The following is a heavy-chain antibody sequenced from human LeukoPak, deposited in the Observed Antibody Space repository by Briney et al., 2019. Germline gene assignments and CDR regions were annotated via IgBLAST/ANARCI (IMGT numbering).Heavy chain of an antibody. CDR1: GFTFSTYE. D-gene: IGHD1-7*01. Sequence: GGSLRLSCAASGFTFSTYEMNWVRQAPGKGLEWVSFIYSAGNTYYADSVKGRFTISRDNSKNTLFLQMNSLRAEDTAVYYCARATGTTFSYFDSWGQGTLVTVSS. V-gene: IGHV3-66*01. J-gene: IGHJ4*02. CDR2: IYSAGNT. CDR3: ARATGTTFSYFDS.